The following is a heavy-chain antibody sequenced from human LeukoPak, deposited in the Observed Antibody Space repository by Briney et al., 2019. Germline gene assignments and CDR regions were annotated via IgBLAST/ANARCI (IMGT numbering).Heavy chain of an antibody. J-gene: IGHJ4*02. CDR1: GSTFTGYY. D-gene: IGHD4-17*01. Sequence: ASVKVSCKASGSTFTGYYMHWVRQAPGQGLEWMGWINPNSGGTNYAQKFQGRVTVTRDTSISTAYMELSRLRSDDTAVYYCARDLVVGDYGDGYWGQGTLVTVSS. CDR3: ARDLVVGDYGDGY. V-gene: IGHV1-2*02. CDR2: INPNSGGT.